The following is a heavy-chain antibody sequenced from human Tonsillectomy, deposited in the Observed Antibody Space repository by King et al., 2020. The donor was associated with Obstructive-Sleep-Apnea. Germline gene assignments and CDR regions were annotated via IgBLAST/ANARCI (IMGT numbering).Heavy chain of an antibody. J-gene: IGHJ4*02. CDR2: IKRKTDDGPT. D-gene: IGHD4-17*01. V-gene: IGHV3-15*01. CDR3: TTDPGDYADY. CDR1: GLTFSNAW. Sequence: VQLVESGGGLVKPGGSLRLSCVASGLTFSNAWMSWVRQAPGKGLEWVGRIKRKTDDGPTDYAAPVKGRFTISRDDSKNTLFLQMNALKTEDTAVYYCTTDPGDYADYWGQGTLVTVSS.